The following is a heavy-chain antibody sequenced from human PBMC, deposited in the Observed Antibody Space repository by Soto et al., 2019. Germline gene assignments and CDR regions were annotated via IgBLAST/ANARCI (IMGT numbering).Heavy chain of an antibody. Sequence: GESLKVSCKGSGYSFTSYWIGWVRQMPGKGLEWMGIIYPGDSDTRYSPSFQGQVTISADKSISTAYLQWSSLKASDTAMYYCARDGIAAAGTSGGMDVWGQRTTVTVSS. D-gene: IGHD6-13*01. CDR1: GYSFTSYW. CDR3: ARDGIAAAGTSGGMDV. V-gene: IGHV5-51*01. CDR2: IYPGDSDT. J-gene: IGHJ6*02.